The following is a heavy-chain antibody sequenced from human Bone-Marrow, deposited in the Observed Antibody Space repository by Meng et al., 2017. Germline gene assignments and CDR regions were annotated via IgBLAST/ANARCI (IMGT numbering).Heavy chain of an antibody. Sequence: SETLSLTCTVSGGSISSSSYYWGWIRQPPGKGLEWIGSIYYSGSTYYNPSLKSRVTISVDTSKNQFSLKPSSVTAADTAVYYCARDQTYYDILTRGDAFDIWGQGTMVTVSS. V-gene: IGHV4-39*07. CDR2: IYYSGST. CDR3: ARDQTYYDILTRGDAFDI. CDR1: GGSISSSSYY. J-gene: IGHJ3*02. D-gene: IGHD3-9*01.